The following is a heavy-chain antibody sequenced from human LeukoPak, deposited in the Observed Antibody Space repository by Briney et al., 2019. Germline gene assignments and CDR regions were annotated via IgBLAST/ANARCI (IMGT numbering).Heavy chain of an antibody. CDR3: ARSSYSSSSSV. Sequence: GGSLRLSCAVSGFTFSGFWMSWSRQAPGKGLKWVASINSDGSEGYYADVVKGRFTISRDNAKNSLYLQINSLRAEDTAVYYCARSSYSSSSSVWGQGTMVTVSS. CDR1: GFTFSGFW. V-gene: IGHV3-7*03. D-gene: IGHD6-6*01. J-gene: IGHJ3*01. CDR2: INSDGSEG.